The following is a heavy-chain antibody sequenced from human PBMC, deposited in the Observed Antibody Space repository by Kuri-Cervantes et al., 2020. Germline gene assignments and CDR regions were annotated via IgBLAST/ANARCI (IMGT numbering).Heavy chain of an antibody. J-gene: IGHJ4*02. CDR3: ANEGALYYDFWSAKVMV. Sequence: GGSLRLSCAASGFTFSGYAMSWVRQAPGKGLEWVSAISGSGGSTYYADSVKGRFTISRDNSKNTLYLQMNSLRAEDTAVYYCANEGALYYDFWSAKVMVWGQGTLVTVSS. CDR1: GFTFSGYA. D-gene: IGHD3-3*01. V-gene: IGHV3-23*01. CDR2: ISGSGGST.